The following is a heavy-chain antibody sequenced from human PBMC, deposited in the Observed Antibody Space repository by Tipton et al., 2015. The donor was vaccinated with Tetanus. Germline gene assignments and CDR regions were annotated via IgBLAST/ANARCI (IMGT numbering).Heavy chain of an antibody. CDR2: ISPGDSGA. J-gene: IGHJ6*02. V-gene: IGHV5-51*01. Sequence: QLVQSGAEVKKPGESLKMSCKISGHNSRSYWISWVRQMPGKGLEWMGIISPGDSGATYSPSFQGQVTISLDKSISTAYLHWSSLKASDTAIYFCARHSVGSEIGYYDDMDVWGQGTMVTVSS. CDR1: GHNSRSYW. D-gene: IGHD4-23*01. CDR3: ARHSVGSEIGYYDDMDV.